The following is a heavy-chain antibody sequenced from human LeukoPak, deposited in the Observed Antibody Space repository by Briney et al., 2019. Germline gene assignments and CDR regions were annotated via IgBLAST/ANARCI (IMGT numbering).Heavy chain of an antibody. V-gene: IGHV4-59*08. CDR3: ARGSIWDAFDI. D-gene: IGHD3-10*01. CDR2: IYYSGST. J-gene: IGHJ3*02. Sequence: PSETLSLTCTVSGGSISSYYWSWIRQPPGKGLERIGYIYYSGSTNYNPSLKSRVTISVDTSKNQFSLKLSSVTAADTAVYYCARGSIWDAFDIWGQGTMVTVSS. CDR1: GGSISSYY.